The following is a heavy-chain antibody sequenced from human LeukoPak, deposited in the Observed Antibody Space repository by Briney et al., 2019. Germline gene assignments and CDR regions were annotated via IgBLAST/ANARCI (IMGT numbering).Heavy chain of an antibody. J-gene: IGHJ4*02. V-gene: IGHV3-74*01. D-gene: IGHD2-15*01. CDR3: VPTHTSGLD. CDR1: GFTFSHYW. CDR2: TNTDGNST. Sequence: GGSLRLSCAASGFTFSHYWMHWVRHAPGKGLGWVSRTNTDGNSTTYLGSVNRRFTLSRHNPKHIMYLPMTSLRAQDTAVYYYVPTHTSGLDWGQGPLVTVSS.